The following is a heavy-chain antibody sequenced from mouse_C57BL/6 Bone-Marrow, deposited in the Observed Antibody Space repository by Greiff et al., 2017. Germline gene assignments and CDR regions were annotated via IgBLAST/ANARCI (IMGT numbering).Heavy chain of an antibody. CDR1: GFTFSDAW. Sequence: EVQVVESGGGLVQPGGSMKLSCAASGFTFSDAWMDWVRQSPEKGLEWVAEIRNKANNRATYYAESVKGRFTISRDDSKSSVYLQMNSLRAEDTGIYYCTGGYYVWFAYWGQGALVTVSA. D-gene: IGHD2-3*01. J-gene: IGHJ3*01. V-gene: IGHV6-6*01. CDR3: TGGYYVWFAY. CDR2: IRNKANNRAT.